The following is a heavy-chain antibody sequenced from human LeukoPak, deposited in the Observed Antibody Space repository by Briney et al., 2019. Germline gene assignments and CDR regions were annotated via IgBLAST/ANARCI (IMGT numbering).Heavy chain of an antibody. Sequence: EASVKVSCKASGYTFTSYDINWVRQATGQGLEWMGWMNPNSGNTGCAQKFQGRVTMTRNTSISTAYMELSSLRSEDTAVYYCARALEMATIDYWGQGTLVTVSS. D-gene: IGHD5-24*01. CDR1: GYTFTSYD. V-gene: IGHV1-8*01. CDR2: MNPNSGNT. J-gene: IGHJ4*02. CDR3: ARALEMATIDY.